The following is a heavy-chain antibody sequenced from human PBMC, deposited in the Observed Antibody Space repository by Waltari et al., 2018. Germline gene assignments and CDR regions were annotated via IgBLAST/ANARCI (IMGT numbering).Heavy chain of an antibody. CDR3: ARVNVVVPAGDYYGMDV. J-gene: IGHJ6*02. CDR1: GGTFSSYA. Sequence: QVQLVQSGAEVKKPGSSVKVSCKASGGTFSSYAISWVRQAPGQGLEWMGGVIPSVGTANYAQKVQGRVTITADESTSTAYMELSSLRSEDTAVYYCARVNVVVPAGDYYGMDVWGQGTTVTVSS. CDR2: VIPSVGTA. D-gene: IGHD2-2*01. V-gene: IGHV1-69*01.